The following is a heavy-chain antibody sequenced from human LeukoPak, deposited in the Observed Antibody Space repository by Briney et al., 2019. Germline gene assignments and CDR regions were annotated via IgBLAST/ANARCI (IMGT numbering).Heavy chain of an antibody. V-gene: IGHV4-4*02. J-gene: IGHJ4*02. CDR3: SREDGGVSPCGY. CDR1: GGSITSTNW. CDR2: VSLIRRT. Sequence: TSETLSLTCGVSGGSITSTNWWSWVRQSPGQGLEWIGEVSLIRRTNCDPSLRSRDIIALDTSKYALSQKLTWVTAADTAVYYCSREDGGVSPCGYWGQGTLVTVPS. D-gene: IGHD3-16*01.